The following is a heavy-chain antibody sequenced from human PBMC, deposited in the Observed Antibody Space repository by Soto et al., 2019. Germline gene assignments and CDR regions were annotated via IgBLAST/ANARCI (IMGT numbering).Heavy chain of an antibody. Sequence: PGGSLRLSCAASGFTFSSYAMSWVRQAPGKGLEWVSAISGSGGSTYYADSVKGRFTISRDNSKNTLYLQMNSLRAEDTAVYYCAKAVDVDIVATPDCDYSGQATLVTVSS. CDR2: ISGSGGST. V-gene: IGHV3-23*01. J-gene: IGHJ4*02. CDR3: AKAVDVDIVATPDCDY. D-gene: IGHD5-12*01. CDR1: GFTFSSYA.